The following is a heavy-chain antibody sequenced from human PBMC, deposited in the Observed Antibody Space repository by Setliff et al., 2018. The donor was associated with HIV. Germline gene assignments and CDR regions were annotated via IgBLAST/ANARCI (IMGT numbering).Heavy chain of an antibody. J-gene: IGHJ6*03. CDR1: GASFSDYY. D-gene: IGHD6-19*01. CDR3: ARAGAIPSWAVSGLSYYYYMDV. Sequence: SETLSLTCAVYGASFSDYYWSWVRQPPGKGLEWIGEINHGGSTNYNPSLKSRVTISVDTSKNQFSLKRSSVTAADTAVYYCARAGAIPSWAVSGLSYYYYMDVWGKGTTVTVSS. V-gene: IGHV4-34*01. CDR2: INHGGST.